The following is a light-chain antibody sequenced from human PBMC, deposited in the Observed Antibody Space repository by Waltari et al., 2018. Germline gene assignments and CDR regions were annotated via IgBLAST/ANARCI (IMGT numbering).Light chain of an antibody. Sequence: QSALTQPASVSGSPGQSITITCTGTTNNFVSWYHLHPGTPPRLIISDVTYRPSGVPSRFSGSKSGDTASLTISGVQAEDEAHYYCSSFTSLRSVIFGGGTTLTVL. CDR1: TNNF. V-gene: IGLV2-14*01. CDR2: DVT. J-gene: IGLJ2*01. CDR3: SSFTSLRSVI.